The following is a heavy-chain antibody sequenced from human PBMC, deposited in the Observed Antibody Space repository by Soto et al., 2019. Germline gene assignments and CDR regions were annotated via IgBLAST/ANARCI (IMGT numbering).Heavy chain of an antibody. CDR2: ISPANGNT. D-gene: IGHD2-2*01. CDR1: GYTFTSYG. J-gene: IGHJ4*02. Sequence: GASVKVSCKASGYTFTSYGISWVRQAPGQGRQWVGWISPANGNTNYGQKFQGRTTLTTDAPTSTAYMELRSLKSDDTAFYYCARTPPAVPYDNWGQGTLVTVSS. V-gene: IGHV1-18*01. CDR3: ARTPPAVPYDN.